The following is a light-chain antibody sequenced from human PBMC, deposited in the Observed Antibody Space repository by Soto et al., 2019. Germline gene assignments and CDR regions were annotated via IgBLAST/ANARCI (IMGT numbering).Light chain of an antibody. CDR1: QSVSSSS. Sequence: EIVWTQSPGTLSLSPGERATPSYRASQSVSSSSLAWYQQKPGQPPRLIIYGASSRATGIPDRFSGSGSGTDFTLTISRLEPEDFAVFYCQHYDSLPITFGQGTRLEIK. CDR3: QHYDSLPIT. CDR2: GAS. V-gene: IGKV3-20*01. J-gene: IGKJ5*01.